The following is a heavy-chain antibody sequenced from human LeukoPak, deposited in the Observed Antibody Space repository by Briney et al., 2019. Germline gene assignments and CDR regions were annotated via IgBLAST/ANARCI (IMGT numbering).Heavy chain of an antibody. D-gene: IGHD3-10*01. Sequence: GGSLRLSCAASEFTFSSYWMTRVRQAPGKGLEWVANIKQDGFERHYVDSVRGRFTISRDNAKNSLYLQMNSLRAEDTAVYYCARDRGGYGSGNYFDYWGQGTLVTVSS. CDR1: EFTFSSYW. V-gene: IGHV3-7*01. CDR3: ARDRGGYGSGNYFDY. CDR2: IKQDGFER. J-gene: IGHJ4*02.